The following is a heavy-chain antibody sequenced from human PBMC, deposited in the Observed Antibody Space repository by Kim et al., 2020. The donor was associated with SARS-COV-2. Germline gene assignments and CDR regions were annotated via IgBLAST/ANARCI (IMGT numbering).Heavy chain of an antibody. D-gene: IGHD2-21*01. V-gene: IGHV3-30*04. J-gene: IGHJ4*02. Sequence: GGSLRLSCAASGLPFSNYAMHWVRQAPGKGPEWVAFISYDGKNEEYADSVRGRYTISRDNAKSSLFLDMNSLRFDDTALYYCAGDSHTRSSSYYFDYWGQGALVTVSS. CDR3: AGDSHTRSSSYYFDY. CDR1: GLPFSNYA. CDR2: ISYDGKNE.